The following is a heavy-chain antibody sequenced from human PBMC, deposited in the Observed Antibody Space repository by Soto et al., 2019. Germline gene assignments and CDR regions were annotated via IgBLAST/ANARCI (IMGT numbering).Heavy chain of an antibody. CDR3: AGGGGMLVVTPPYAP. Sequence: QVQLVQSGAEVKKPGASVKVSCKASGYTFTSYYMNWVRQAPGQGLEWLGIINPSGGYTTYAQRVVARATRTGDTSTSTVHREGGSVTSEDTAVYYCAGGGGMLVVTPPYAPWGKETLATVPP. CDR2: INPSGGYT. CDR1: GYTFTSYY. J-gene: IGHJ5*02. D-gene: IGHD2-21*02. V-gene: IGHV1-46*01.